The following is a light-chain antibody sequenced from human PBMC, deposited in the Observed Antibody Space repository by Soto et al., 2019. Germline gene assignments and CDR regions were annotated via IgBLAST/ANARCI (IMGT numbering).Light chain of an antibody. J-gene: IGLJ2*01. CDR3: SSYSSVTAFVV. CDR1: SSDVGSYNL. V-gene: IGLV2-14*02. Sequence: QSALTQPASVSGSPGQSITISCTGTSSDVGSYNLVSWYQQHPGKAPKLMIYEVTLRPSGVSSRFTASKSGYTASLTISGLQVEDEAAYFCSSYSSVTAFVVFGGGTQLTVL. CDR2: EVT.